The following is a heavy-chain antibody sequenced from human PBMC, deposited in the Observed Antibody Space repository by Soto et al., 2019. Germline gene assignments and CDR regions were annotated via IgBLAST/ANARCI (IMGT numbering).Heavy chain of an antibody. CDR3: ARLGLTTVTSIFYYYYGMDV. V-gene: IGHV1-69*06. J-gene: IGHJ6*02. Sequence: SGKGSCKASGGTFSSYAISWVRQAPGQGLEWMGGIIPIFGTASYAQKFEGRVTITADKSTSTAYMELTSLRSEDTAVYVCARLGLTTVTSIFYYYYGMDVWGQGTTVTVSS. CDR1: GGTFSSYA. CDR2: IIPIFGTA. D-gene: IGHD4-17*01.